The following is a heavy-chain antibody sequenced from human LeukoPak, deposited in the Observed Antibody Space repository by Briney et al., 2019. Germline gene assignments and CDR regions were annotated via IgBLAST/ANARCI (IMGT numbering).Heavy chain of an antibody. V-gene: IGHV3-21*01. J-gene: IGHJ6*03. CDR1: GFSFSSYN. CDR2: ITTSSSYT. D-gene: IGHD1-26*01. CDR3: ARDPYSGAYGDTYYFMDV. Sequence: GGSLRLSCEASGFSFSSYNMDWVRQTPGKGLEWISSITTSSSYTFYADSVKGRFTISRDNARNSLYLQMNSLTAEDTAVYYCARDPYSGAYGDTYYFMDVWGKGTTVTISS.